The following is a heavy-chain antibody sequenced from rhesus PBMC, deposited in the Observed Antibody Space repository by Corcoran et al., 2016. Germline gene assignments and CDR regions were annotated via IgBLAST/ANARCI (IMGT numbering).Heavy chain of an antibody. V-gene: IGHV4-80*01. J-gene: IGHJ5-2*02. CDR3: ARSLITMIEN. CDR2: INRNRGST. Sequence: QVQLQESGPGLVKPSETLSLTCAVSCDSFSRSWWSWIRQPPGKGLEWIGEINRNRGSTNYNHSLKRRVTTAKDASKNQFSLKLSSVTAADTAVYYCARSLITMIENWGRGVLVTVSS. CDR1: CDSFSRSW. D-gene: IGHD3-28*01.